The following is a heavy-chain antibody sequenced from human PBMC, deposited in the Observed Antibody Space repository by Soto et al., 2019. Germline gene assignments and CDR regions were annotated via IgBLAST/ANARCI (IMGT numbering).Heavy chain of an antibody. D-gene: IGHD5-12*01. CDR1: GGTFSSYA. V-gene: IGHV1-69*13. J-gene: IGHJ6*02. CDR3: AREEERATIVWTYGMDV. Sequence: SVKVSCKASGGTFSSYAISWVRQAPGRGLEWMGGIIPIFGTANYAQKFQGRVTITADESTSTAYMELSSLRSEDTAVYYCAREEERATIVWTYGMDVWGQGTTVTVSS. CDR2: IIPIFGTA.